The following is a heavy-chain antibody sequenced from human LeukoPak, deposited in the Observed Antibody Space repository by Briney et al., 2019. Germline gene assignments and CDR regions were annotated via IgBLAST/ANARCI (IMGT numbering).Heavy chain of an antibody. D-gene: IGHD6-19*01. Sequence: GGSLRLSCAASGFTFSSYAMSWVRQAPGKGLEWVSAISGSGGSTYYADSVKGRFTISRDNSKNTLYLQMNGLRAEDTAVYYCAKDLNSGWSGDYWGQGTLVTVSS. J-gene: IGHJ4*02. CDR2: ISGSGGST. CDR1: GFTFSSYA. CDR3: AKDLNSGWSGDY. V-gene: IGHV3-23*01.